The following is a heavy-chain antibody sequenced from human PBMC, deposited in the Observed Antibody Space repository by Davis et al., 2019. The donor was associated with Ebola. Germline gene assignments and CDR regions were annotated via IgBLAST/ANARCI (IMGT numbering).Heavy chain of an antibody. Sequence: MPSETLSLTCALSGGSISSGGYSWSWIRQPPGKGLAWIGYIYHSGSTYYNPSLKSRVTISVDRSKNQFSLKLSSVTAADTAVYYCARERYCSSTSCYGWFDPWGQGTLVTVSS. V-gene: IGHV4-30-2*01. CDR3: ARERYCSSTSCYGWFDP. J-gene: IGHJ5*02. D-gene: IGHD2-2*01. CDR1: GGSISSGGYS. CDR2: IYHSGST.